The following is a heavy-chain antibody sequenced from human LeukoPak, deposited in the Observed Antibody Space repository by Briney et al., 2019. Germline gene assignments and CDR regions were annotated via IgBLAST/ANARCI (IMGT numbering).Heavy chain of an antibody. D-gene: IGHD2-21*02. J-gene: IGHJ2*01. CDR3: AREMTALISGWYLDL. CDR1: GFTFNSYA. Sequence: PGGSLRLSCAASGFTFNSYAMHWVRQAPGKGLEWVAVISYDSYNKYYADSVKGRFTISRDNSENTLFLQMNSLRPEDTAIYYCAREMTALISGWYLDLWGRGTLVTVSS. CDR2: ISYDSYNK. V-gene: IGHV3-30*04.